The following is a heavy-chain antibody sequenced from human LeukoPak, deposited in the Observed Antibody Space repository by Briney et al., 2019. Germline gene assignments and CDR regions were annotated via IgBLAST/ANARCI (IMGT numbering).Heavy chain of an antibody. CDR1: GYKFTTYW. D-gene: IGHD6-13*01. CDR3: ARQQVYGITAAGPAISYYYYYMDV. J-gene: IGHJ6*03. Sequence: GESLKISCQGSGYKFTTYWIGWVRQMPGKGLGWGGIIYPGDYYTRYSPPLQGQVTISAGESINTAYLQWNSLKASDTAMYYCARQQVYGITAAGPAISYYYYYMDVWGKGTTVTISS. CDR2: IYPGDYYT. V-gene: IGHV5-51*01.